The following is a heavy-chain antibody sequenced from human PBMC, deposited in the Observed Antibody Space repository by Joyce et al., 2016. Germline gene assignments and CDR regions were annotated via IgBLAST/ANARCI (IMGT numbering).Heavy chain of an antibody. CDR3: ARGGYYGPYYFDY. D-gene: IGHD3-3*01. J-gene: IGHJ4*02. CDR2: IYPNSGGT. V-gene: IGHV1-2*02. CDR1: GYTFTGYY. Sequence: QVQLVQSGAEVKKPGASVKVSCKASGYTFTGYYLHWGRQAPGQGLEWMGWIYPNSGGTNYAQKVQGRVTMTRDTSISTAYMELGRLRSDDTAVYYCARGGYYGPYYFDYWGQGTLVTVSS.